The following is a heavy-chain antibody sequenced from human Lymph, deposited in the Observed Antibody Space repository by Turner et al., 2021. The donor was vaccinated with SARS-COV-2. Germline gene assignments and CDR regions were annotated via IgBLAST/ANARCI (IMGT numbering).Heavy chain of an antibody. CDR1: GGTFSSHA. Sequence: QVQLVQSGAEVKKPGSSVKVSCKASGGTFSSHAISWVRQAPGQGLEGMGGTIPILGIANYAQKFQGRAPITADKSTSTAYMELSNLRSEDTAVYYCASAGGGRYFYFDYWGQGTLVTVSS. V-gene: IGHV1-69*10. CDR3: ASAGGGRYFYFDY. J-gene: IGHJ4*02. D-gene: IGHD1-26*01. CDR2: TIPILGIA.